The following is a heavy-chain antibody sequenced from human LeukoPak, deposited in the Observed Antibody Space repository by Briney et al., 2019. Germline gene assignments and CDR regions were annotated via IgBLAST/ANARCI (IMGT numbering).Heavy chain of an antibody. CDR1: GFTFSSYS. CDR2: ISSSSSYI. J-gene: IGHJ4*02. D-gene: IGHD1-26*01. V-gene: IGHV3-21*01. CDR3: ARDFTVGATVRYFDY. Sequence: PGGSLRLSCAASGFTFSSYSMNWVRQAPGKGLEWVSSISSSSSYIYYADSVKGRFTISRDNAKNSLYLQMNSLRAEDTAVYYCARDFTVGATVRYFDYWGQGTLVTVSS.